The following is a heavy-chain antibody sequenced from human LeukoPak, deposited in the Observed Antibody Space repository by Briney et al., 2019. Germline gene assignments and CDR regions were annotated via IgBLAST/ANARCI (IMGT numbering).Heavy chain of an antibody. D-gene: IGHD3-22*01. J-gene: IGHJ4*02. CDR3: ARRPPLGSRGYYYVPYFDY. CDR2: VHYSGST. CDR1: GGSISTYY. Sequence: SETLSLTCTVSGGSISTYYWNWIRQPPGKGLEWIGYVHYSGSTKYNPSLESRVTISLDTSKNQFSLKLTSVTAADTAVYYCARRPPLGSRGYYYVPYFDYWGQGTLVTVSS. V-gene: IGHV4-59*01.